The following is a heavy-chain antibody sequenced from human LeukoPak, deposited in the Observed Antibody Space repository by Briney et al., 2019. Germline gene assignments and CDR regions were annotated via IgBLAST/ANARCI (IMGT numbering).Heavy chain of an antibody. CDR1: GXTFSSYE. D-gene: IGHD6-19*01. CDR3: ARDQESSGGTYFDY. V-gene: IGHV3-48*03. CDR2: ISSSGSTI. Sequence: QPGGSLRLSCAASGXTFSSYEMNWVRQAPGKGLEWVLYISSSGSTIYYADSVKGRFTISRDNAKNSLYLQMNSLRAEDTAVYYCARDQESSGGTYFDYWGQGTLVTVSS. J-gene: IGHJ4*02.